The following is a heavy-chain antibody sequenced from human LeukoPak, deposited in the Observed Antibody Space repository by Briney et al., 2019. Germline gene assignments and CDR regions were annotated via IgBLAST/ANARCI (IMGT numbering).Heavy chain of an antibody. CDR2: IYYSGST. J-gene: IGHJ4*02. D-gene: IGHD3-10*01. V-gene: IGHV4-39*01. CDR3: ARHSITMVRGVIPPFDY. CDR1: GGSISSSSYY. Sequence: SETLSLTCTVSGGSISSSSYYWGWIRQPPGKGLEWIGSIYYSGSTYYNPSLKSRVTISVDTSKNQFSLKLSSVTAADTAVYYCARHSITMVRGVIPPFDYWGQGTLVTVPS.